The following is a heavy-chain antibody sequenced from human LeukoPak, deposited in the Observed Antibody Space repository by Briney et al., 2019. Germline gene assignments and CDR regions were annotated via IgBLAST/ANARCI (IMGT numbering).Heavy chain of an antibody. J-gene: IGHJ4*02. CDR1: GFALSSYR. CDR2: ISSSSSYI. V-gene: IGHV3-21*01. Sequence: GGSLRLSGAVSGFALSSYRMNWVRQAPGKGLEWISSISSSSSYIYYADSVNGRFTISRDNAKNSLYLQMNSLRAEDTAVYYCARVMDGYNFVDYWGQGTLVTVSS. D-gene: IGHD5-24*01. CDR3: ARVMDGYNFVDY.